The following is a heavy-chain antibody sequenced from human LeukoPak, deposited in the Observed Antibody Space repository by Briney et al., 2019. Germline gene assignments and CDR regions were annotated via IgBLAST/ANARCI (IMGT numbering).Heavy chain of an antibody. D-gene: IGHD3-10*01. CDR3: ARHVNYGSGSYFDY. J-gene: IGHJ4*02. CDR1: GGSISSSSYY. CDR2: IYYSGST. Sequence: KASETLSLTCTVSGGSISSSSYYWGWIRQPPGKGLEWIGSIYYSGSTYYNPSLKSRVTISVDTSKNQFSLKLSSVTAADTAVYYCARHVNYGSGSYFDYWGQGTLVTVSS. V-gene: IGHV4-39*01.